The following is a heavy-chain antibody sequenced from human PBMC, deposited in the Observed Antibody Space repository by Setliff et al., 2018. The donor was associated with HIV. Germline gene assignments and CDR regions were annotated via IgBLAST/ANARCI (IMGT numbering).Heavy chain of an antibody. CDR1: RGSISSGTYY. D-gene: IGHD3-9*01. CDR3: ARGHDNKYYYFYYMDV. J-gene: IGHJ6*03. Sequence: PSETLSLTCTVSRGSISSGTYYWTWIRQPAGKGLEWIGHISTTGSTNYNPSLKSRVIMSVDTSRNQFSLKLSSVTAADTAVYYCARGHDNKYYYFYYMDVWGKGTTVTVSS. CDR2: ISTTGST. V-gene: IGHV4-61*09.